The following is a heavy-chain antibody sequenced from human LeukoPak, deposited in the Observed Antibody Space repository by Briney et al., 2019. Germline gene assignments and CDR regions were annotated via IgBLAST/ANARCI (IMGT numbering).Heavy chain of an antibody. D-gene: IGHD6-19*01. J-gene: IGHJ5*02. CDR1: GGSFSGYY. CDR2: INHSGST. V-gene: IGHV4-34*01. Sequence: SETLSLTCAVYGGSFSGYYWSWIRQPPGKGLEWIGEINHSGSTNYNPSLKSRVTISVDTSKNQFSLKLSSVTAADTAVYYCARGRYSSGWYIARWFDPWGQGTLVTVSS. CDR3: ARGRYSSGWYIARWFDP.